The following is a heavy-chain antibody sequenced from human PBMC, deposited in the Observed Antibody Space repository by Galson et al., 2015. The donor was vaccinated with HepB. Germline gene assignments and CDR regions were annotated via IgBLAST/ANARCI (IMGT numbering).Heavy chain of an antibody. CDR1: GGTFSTYT. V-gene: IGHV1-69*13. J-gene: IGHJ4*02. CDR2: IIPIFGSA. CDR3: ARQYDTRGYYPY. D-gene: IGHD3-22*01. Sequence: SVKVSCKASGGTFSTYTLSWVRQAPGQGLEWVGGIIPIFGSANYAQKFQDRVTITADESTSTTYKELRRLRSEDTAVYYCARQYDTRGYYPYWGQGTLVTVSS.